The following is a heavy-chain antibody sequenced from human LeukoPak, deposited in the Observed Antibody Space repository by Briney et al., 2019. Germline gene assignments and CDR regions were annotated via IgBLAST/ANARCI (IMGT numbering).Heavy chain of an antibody. CDR1: GFTFSSYW. CDR3: ARDRSHSGF. CDR2: INPGGSEN. J-gene: IGHJ4*02. Sequence: GGSLRLSCAASGFTFSSYWMTWVRQAPGKGLEWVANINPGGSENYYVDSVKGRFTISRDNAKNSLYLQMNSLRAEDTALYYCARDRSHSGFWGQGTLVTASS. V-gene: IGHV3-7*01. D-gene: IGHD6-6*01.